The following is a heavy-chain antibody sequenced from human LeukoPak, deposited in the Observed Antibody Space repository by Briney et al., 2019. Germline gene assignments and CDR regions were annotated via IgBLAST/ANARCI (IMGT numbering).Heavy chain of an antibody. D-gene: IGHD2/OR15-2a*01. Sequence: GGSLRLSCAASGFTFSRYWMSWVRQAPGKGLEWVANIKQDGSEKYYVDSVKGRFTISRDNAQNSLYLQMNSLRAEDTTIYYCAKERPQTTSFDYWGQGTLVTVSS. CDR1: GFTFSRYW. J-gene: IGHJ4*02. CDR3: AKERPQTTSFDY. V-gene: IGHV3-7*03. CDR2: IKQDGSEK.